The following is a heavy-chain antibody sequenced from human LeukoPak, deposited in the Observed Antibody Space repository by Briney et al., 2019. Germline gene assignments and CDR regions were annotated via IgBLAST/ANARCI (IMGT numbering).Heavy chain of an antibody. CDR2: INSDGSST. CDR1: GFTFSSYW. D-gene: IGHD3-22*01. J-gene: IGHJ4*02. CDR3: ARVAYYYDNSGYYAYYFDY. Sequence: PGGSLRLSCAASGFTFSSYWMHWVRHAPGKGLVWVSRINSDGSSTNYADSVKGRFTISRDNAKNTLYLQMNSLRAEDTAVYYCARVAYYYDNSGYYAYYFDYWGQGTLVTVSS. V-gene: IGHV3-74*01.